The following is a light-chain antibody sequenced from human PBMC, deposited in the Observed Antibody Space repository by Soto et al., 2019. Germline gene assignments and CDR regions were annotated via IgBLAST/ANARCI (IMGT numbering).Light chain of an antibody. J-gene: IGLJ1*01. CDR1: SSNIASNT. CDR2: SNN. CDR3: AAWDDSLNGFYV. Sequence: QSVLAQPPSASGTPGHRVTISCSGSSSNIASNTVNWYQQLPGTAPKLLIYSNNQRPSGVPDRFSGSKSGTSASLAISGLQSEDEADYYCAAWDDSLNGFYVFGTGTKVTVL. V-gene: IGLV1-44*01.